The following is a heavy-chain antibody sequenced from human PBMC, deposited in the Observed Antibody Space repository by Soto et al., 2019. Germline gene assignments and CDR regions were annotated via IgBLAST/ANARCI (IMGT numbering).Heavy chain of an antibody. CDR1: GGTFSSYA. V-gene: IGHV1-69*01. CDR2: IIPIFGTA. Sequence: QVQLVQSGAEVKKPGSSVKVSCKASGGTFSSYAISWVRQAAGQVLEWMGGIIPIFGTANYAQKFQGRVTITADESTSTAYMELNSLRAEYTAGYYCARVDEVGSNYYYGMDVWGQGTTVTGSS. CDR3: ARVDEVGSNYYYGMDV. D-gene: IGHD1-1*01. J-gene: IGHJ6*02.